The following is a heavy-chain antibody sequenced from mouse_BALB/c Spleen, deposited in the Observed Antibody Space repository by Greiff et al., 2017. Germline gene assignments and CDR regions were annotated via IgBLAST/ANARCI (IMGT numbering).Heavy chain of an antibody. V-gene: IGHV5-17*02. Sequence: EVQLVESGGGLVQPGGSRKLSCAASGFTFSSFGMHWVRQAPEKGLEWVAYISSGSSTIYYADTVKGRFTISRDNPKNTLFLQMTSLRSEDTAMYYCARSGLRRRFAYWGQGTLVTVSA. J-gene: IGHJ3*01. CDR2: ISSGSSTI. D-gene: IGHD2-4*01. CDR1: GFTFSSFG. CDR3: ARSGLRRRFAY.